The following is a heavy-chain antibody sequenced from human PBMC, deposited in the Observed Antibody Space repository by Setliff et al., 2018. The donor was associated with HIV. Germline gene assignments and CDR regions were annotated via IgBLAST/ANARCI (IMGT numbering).Heavy chain of an antibody. CDR2: LYYGGNT. CDR1: PYSISSGYY. Sequence: TLSLTCSVSPYSISSGYYWGWLRQPPGKGLEWIGCLYYGGNTYYNPSLKSRVAMSIDTSKNEVSLRLKSVTAAGTAIYYCARDPWLLGASAGGDNWLDPWGQGTLVTVSS. D-gene: IGHD1-26*01. V-gene: IGHV4-38-2*02. J-gene: IGHJ5*02. CDR3: ARDPWLLGASAGGDNWLDP.